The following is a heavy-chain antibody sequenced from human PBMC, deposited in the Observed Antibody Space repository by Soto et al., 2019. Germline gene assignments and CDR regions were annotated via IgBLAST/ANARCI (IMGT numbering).Heavy chain of an antibody. CDR3: XXXXXXXXXXXXXX. CDR2: IFYSGST. Sequence: QLQLQESGPGLVKPSETLSLTCTVSSGSISSTIYSWDWIRQPPGKGLEWIGSIFYSGSTYYNPSLKSRVTISVDTSKNQFSLTLTSVTAADXAXXXXXXXXXXXXXXXXXXXGQGTLVTVSS. J-gene: IGHJ5*02. V-gene: IGHV4-39*01. CDR1: SGSISSTIYS.